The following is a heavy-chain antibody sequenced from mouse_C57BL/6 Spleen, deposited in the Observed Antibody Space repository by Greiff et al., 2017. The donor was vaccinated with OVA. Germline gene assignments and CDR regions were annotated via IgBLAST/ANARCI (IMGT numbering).Heavy chain of an antibody. CDR3: ARGGYYSNPWFAY. D-gene: IGHD2-5*01. CDR1: GYSITSGYD. Sequence: EVQLVESGPGMVKPSQSLSLTCTVTGYSITSGYDWHWIRHFPGNKLEWMGYISYSGSTNYNPSLKSRISITHDTSKNHFFLKLNSVTTEDTATYYCARGGYYSNPWFAYWGQGILVTVSA. CDR2: ISYSGST. V-gene: IGHV3-1*01. J-gene: IGHJ3*01.